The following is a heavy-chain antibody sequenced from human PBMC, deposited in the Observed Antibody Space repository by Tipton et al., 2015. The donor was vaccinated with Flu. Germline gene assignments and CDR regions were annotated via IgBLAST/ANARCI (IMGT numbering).Heavy chain of an antibody. CDR3: ARDEGVVNYYFGMDV. V-gene: IGHV3-33*01. Sequence: SLRLSCKVSGFYFSVYGMHWVRQAPGKGLEWVAVIWYDGSNIHYADSVKGRFTISRDNSKNTLYLQMNGLRAEDTAVYYCARDEGVVNYYFGMDVWGQGTRVTVYS. J-gene: IGHJ6*01. CDR2: IWYDGSNI. CDR1: GFYFSVYG.